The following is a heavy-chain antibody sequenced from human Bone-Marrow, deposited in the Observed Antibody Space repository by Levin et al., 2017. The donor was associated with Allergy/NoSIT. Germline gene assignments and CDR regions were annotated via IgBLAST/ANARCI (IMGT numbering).Heavy chain of an antibody. CDR3: ARLSLTFYDILTGYYSPIGTFDY. CDR2: IYYSGST. J-gene: IGHJ4*02. Sequence: SCNVSGGSINSGDSYWSWIRQPPGKGLEWIGYIYYSGSTYYNPSLKSRITIPIDTSKSQFSLQLSSVTAADTAVYYCARLSLTFYDILTGYYSPIGTFDYWGQGTLVTVSS. V-gene: IGHV4-30-4*01. D-gene: IGHD3-9*01. CDR1: GGSINSGDSY.